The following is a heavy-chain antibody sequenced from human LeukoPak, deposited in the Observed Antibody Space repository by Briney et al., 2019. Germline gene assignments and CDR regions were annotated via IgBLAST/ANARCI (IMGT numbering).Heavy chain of an antibody. CDR2: IKQDGSEK. D-gene: IGHD3-10*02. V-gene: IGHV3-7*01. Sequence: PGGSLRLSCAASGFTFDDYGMSWVREAPGKGMEWVANIKQDGSEKYYVDSVKGRFTISRDNAKNSLYLQMNSLRAEDTAVYYCAGHRTMYAFDIWGQGTMVTVSS. J-gene: IGHJ3*02. CDR1: GFTFDDYG. CDR3: AGHRTMYAFDI.